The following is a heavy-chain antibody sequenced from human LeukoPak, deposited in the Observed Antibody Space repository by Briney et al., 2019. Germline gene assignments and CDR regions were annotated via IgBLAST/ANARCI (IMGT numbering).Heavy chain of an antibody. V-gene: IGHV3-66*01. CDR1: GFTFSSYA. CDR2: IYSGGST. D-gene: IGHD3-3*01. J-gene: IGHJ5*02. Sequence: GGSLRLSCAASGFTFSSYAMSWVRQAPGKGLEWVSVIYSGGSTYYADSVKGRFTISRDNSKNTLYLQMNSLRAEDTAVYYCARVILSDFWSGNWFDPWGQGTLVTVSS. CDR3: ARVILSDFWSGNWFDP.